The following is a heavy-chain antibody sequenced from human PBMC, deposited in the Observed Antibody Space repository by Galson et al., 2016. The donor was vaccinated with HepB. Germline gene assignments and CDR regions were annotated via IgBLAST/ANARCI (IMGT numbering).Heavy chain of an antibody. D-gene: IGHD2-15*01. CDR2: IYYSGTT. CDR3: SRGLLNIDCSGGSCSTFAY. J-gene: IGHJ4*02. V-gene: IGHV4-31*03. Sequence: TLSLTCTVSGGSISRGTYYWSWIRQHPGKGLEWIGYIYYSGTTYYNPSLKSRLTISVDTPKNQFSLKLSSVTAADTAVYYCSRGLLNIDCSGGSCSTFAYWGQGILVTVSS. CDR1: GGSISRGTYY.